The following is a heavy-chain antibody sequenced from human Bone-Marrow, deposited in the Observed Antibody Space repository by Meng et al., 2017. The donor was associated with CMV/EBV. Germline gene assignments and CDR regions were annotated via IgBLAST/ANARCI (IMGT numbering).Heavy chain of an antibody. CDR3: ARGVGATFHFDY. Sequence: ASVKVSCKASAYTCNLNWVRQAPGQGLEWMGIINPSGGSTSYAQKFQGRVTMTRDTSTSTVYMELSSLRSEDTAVYYCARGVGATFHFDYWGQGTLVTVSS. J-gene: IGHJ4*02. CDR2: INPSGGST. D-gene: IGHD1-26*01. V-gene: IGHV1-46*01. CDR1: AYTCN.